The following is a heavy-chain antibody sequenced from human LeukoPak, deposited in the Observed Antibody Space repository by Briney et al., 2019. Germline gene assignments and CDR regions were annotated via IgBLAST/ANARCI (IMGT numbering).Heavy chain of an antibody. CDR3: ARDVGGCFDY. J-gene: IGHJ4*02. Sequence: ASVKVSCKASGDTFIRYGITWVRQAPGQGLEWMGWISAYNGNTNYAQKLQGRVTMTTDTSTSTAYMELRSLRSDDTAVYYRARDVGGCFDYWGQGTLVTVSS. CDR2: ISAYNGNT. V-gene: IGHV1-18*01. CDR1: GDTFIRYG. D-gene: IGHD6-19*01.